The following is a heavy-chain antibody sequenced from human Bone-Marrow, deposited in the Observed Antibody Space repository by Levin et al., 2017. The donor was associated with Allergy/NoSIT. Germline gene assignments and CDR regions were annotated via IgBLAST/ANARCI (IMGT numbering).Heavy chain of an antibody. J-gene: IGHJ2*01. D-gene: IGHD6-19*01. CDR2: MNPSSGNT. Sequence: ASVKVSCKASGYTFASYDINWVRQATGQGLEWMGWMNPSSGNTGYGKKFQGRVTMTRNTSITTAYMELSSLTSEDTAIYYCARGYSIGRGNWYFDLWGRGALVTVSS. CDR3: ARGYSIGRGNWYFDL. V-gene: IGHV1-8*01. CDR1: GYTFASYD.